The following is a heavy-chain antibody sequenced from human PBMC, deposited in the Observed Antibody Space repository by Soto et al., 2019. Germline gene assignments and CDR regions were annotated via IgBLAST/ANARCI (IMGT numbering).Heavy chain of an antibody. J-gene: IGHJ4*02. Sequence: GGSLRLSCAASGFTFSSYGMHWVRQAPGKGLEWVAVISYDGSNKYYADSVKGRFTISRDNSKNTLYLQMNSLRAEDTAVYYCPPPQMVYDITNYWGQGTLVTVSS. CDR2: ISYDGSNK. V-gene: IGHV3-30*03. D-gene: IGHD2-8*01. CDR1: GFTFSSYG. CDR3: PPPQMVYDITNY.